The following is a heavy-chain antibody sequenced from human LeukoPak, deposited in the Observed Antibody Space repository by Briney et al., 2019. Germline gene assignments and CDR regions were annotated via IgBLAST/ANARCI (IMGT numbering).Heavy chain of an antibody. CDR2: IYYSGST. V-gene: IGHV4-39*01. CDR1: GFTFSSYW. CDR3: ARHFNGYGGNSDY. D-gene: IGHD4-23*01. J-gene: IGHJ4*02. Sequence: GSLRLSCAASGFTFSSYWMHWVRQAPGKGLEWIGSIYYSGSTYYNPSLKSRVTISVDTSKNQFSLKLSSVTAADTAVYYCARHFNGYGGNSDYWGQGTLVTVSS.